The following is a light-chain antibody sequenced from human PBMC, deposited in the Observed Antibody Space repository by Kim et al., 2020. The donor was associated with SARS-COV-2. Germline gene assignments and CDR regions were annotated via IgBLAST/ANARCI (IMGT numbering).Light chain of an antibody. CDR3: QAWDSSTAEV. Sequence: SYELTQPPSVSVSPGQTASITCSGDKLGDKYACWYQQKPGQPPVLVIYQNTKRPSGIPERFSGSNSGNTATLTISGTQAMDEADYYCQAWDSSTAEVFGGGTQLTVL. V-gene: IGLV3-1*01. CDR1: KLGDKY. J-gene: IGLJ2*01. CDR2: QNT.